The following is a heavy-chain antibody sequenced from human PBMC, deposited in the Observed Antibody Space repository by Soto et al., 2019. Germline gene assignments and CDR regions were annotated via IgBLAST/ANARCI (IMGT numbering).Heavy chain of an antibody. V-gene: IGHV1-69*12. J-gene: IGHJ6*02. CDR2: IIPIFGTA. CDR1: GGTFSSYA. Sequence: QVQLVQSGAEVKKPGSSVKVSCKASGGTFSSYAISWVRQAPGQGLEWMGGIIPIFGTANYAQKFQGRVTITADESPRTAYMELGSLRPEDTAVYYCARDAPYYYEDCYSGMDVWGQGTTVTVSS. CDR3: ARDAPYYYEDCYSGMDV. D-gene: IGHD3-22*01.